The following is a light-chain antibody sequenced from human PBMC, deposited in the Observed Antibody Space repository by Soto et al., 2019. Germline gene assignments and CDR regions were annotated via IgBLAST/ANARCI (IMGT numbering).Light chain of an antibody. CDR2: DAS. CDR1: QGIGSA. J-gene: IGKJ1*01. Sequence: AIQLTQSPSSLSASVGDRVTITCRASQGIGSALAWYQQKPGKAPHLLICDASSLESGVPSRFSGSGSGTDFTLTISSLQPEDFATYYCQQFNSYPQTFGQGTKVEIK. CDR3: QQFNSYPQT. V-gene: IGKV1-13*02.